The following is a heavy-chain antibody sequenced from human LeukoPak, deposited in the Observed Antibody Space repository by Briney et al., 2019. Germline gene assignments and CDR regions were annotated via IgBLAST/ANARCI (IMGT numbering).Heavy chain of an antibody. J-gene: IGHJ4*02. V-gene: IGHV3-23*01. D-gene: IGHD3-22*01. Sequence: GGSLRLSCAVSGFTFSSYVMSWVRQAPGKGLEWVSAISGSGDSTYYADSVKGRFAISRDNSKNTLYLQMNSLGAEDTAVYYCAKDVYYYDSSGYYYVGDYWGQGTPVTVSS. CDR1: GFTFSSYV. CDR2: ISGSGDST. CDR3: AKDVYYYDSSGYYYVGDY.